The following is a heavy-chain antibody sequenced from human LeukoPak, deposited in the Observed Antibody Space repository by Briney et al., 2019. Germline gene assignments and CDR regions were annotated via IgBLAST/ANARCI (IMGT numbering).Heavy chain of an antibody. V-gene: IGHV3-7*01. CDR3: ARSHPDWYFDY. CDR1: GLTFNSYW. D-gene: IGHD3-9*01. J-gene: IGHJ4*02. CDR2: IKQDGSEK. Sequence: GGSLRLSCAASGLTFNSYWMSWVRQAPGRGLEWVANIKQDGSEKYYVDSVKGRFTISRDNAKNSLYLQMNSLRAEDTAVYYCARSHPDWYFDYWGQATLVTVSS.